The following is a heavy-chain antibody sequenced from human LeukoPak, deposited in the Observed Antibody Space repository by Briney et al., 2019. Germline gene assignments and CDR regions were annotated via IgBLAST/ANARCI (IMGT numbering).Heavy chain of an antibody. V-gene: IGHV4-59*01. CDR1: GGSISSYY. CDR2: IYYSGST. J-gene: IGHJ4*02. CDR3: ARARYSSSWACDY. D-gene: IGHD6-13*01. Sequence: SETLSLTCTASGGSISSYYWSWIRQPPGKGLEWIGYIYYSGSTNYNPSLKSRVTISVDTSKNQFSLKLSSVTAADTAVYYCARARYSSSWACDYWGQGTLVTVSS.